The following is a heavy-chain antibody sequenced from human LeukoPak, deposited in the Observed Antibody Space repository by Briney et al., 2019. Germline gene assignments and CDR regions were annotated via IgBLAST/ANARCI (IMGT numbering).Heavy chain of an antibody. CDR1: GGSMSDYY. Sequence: PSETLSLTCTVSGGSMSDYYWGCIRQPPGKGLEWIGYISYRGKSNSNPSLKSRVTMSVDMSKNQFSLKLASVTAADTAVYYCVRVGRSLHWNPDFWGLGTLVTVSS. CDR2: ISYRGKS. J-gene: IGHJ4*02. D-gene: IGHD1-1*01. V-gene: IGHV4-59*01. CDR3: VRVGRSLHWNPDF.